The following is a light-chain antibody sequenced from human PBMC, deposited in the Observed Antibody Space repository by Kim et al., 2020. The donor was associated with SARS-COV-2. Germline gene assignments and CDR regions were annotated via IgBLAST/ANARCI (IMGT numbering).Light chain of an antibody. J-gene: IGLJ7*01. Sequence: QSALTQPRSVSGSPGQSVTISCTGTSSDVGGYNYVSWYQQHPGKAPKLMIYDVSKRPSGVPDRFSDSKSGNTASLTISGLQAEDEADYYCCSYAGSYTWVFGGGTQLTVL. CDR3: CSYAGSYTWV. CDR1: SSDVGGYNY. CDR2: DVS. V-gene: IGLV2-11*01.